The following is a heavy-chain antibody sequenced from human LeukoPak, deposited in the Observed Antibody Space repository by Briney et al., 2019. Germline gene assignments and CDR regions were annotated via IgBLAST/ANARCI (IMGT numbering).Heavy chain of an antibody. J-gene: IGHJ4*02. Sequence: GESLKISCKGSGYSFTSYWIGWVRQMPGKGLEWMGIIYPGDSDTRYSPSFLGQVTISADKSISTAYLQWSSLKASDTAMYYCARRQYYYDSSGYYSYYFDYWGQGTLVTVSS. V-gene: IGHV5-51*01. CDR3: ARRQYYYDSSGYYSYYFDY. CDR2: IYPGDSDT. D-gene: IGHD3-22*01. CDR1: GYSFTSYW.